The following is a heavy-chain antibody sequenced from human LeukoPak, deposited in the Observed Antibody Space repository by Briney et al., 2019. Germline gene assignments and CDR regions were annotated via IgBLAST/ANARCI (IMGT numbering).Heavy chain of an antibody. J-gene: IGHJ4*02. CDR1: GYTFTTYY. CDR3: ARDGDYYDSSGSYFDY. Sequence: GSVKVSCKASGYTFTTYYMHWVRQAPGQGLEWMGILNPSSGSTSYAQRFQGRVTMTRDTSTSTFYMELRSLKSEDTAVYYCARDGDYYDSSGSYFDYWGQGTAVTVSS. CDR2: LNPSSGST. D-gene: IGHD3-22*01. V-gene: IGHV1-46*01.